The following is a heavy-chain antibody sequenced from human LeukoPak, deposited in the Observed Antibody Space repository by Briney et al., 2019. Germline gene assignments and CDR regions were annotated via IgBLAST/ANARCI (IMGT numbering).Heavy chain of an antibody. CDR2: FDPEDGET. D-gene: IGHD2-15*01. V-gene: IGHV1-24*01. J-gene: IGHJ4*02. Sequence: ASVKVSCKVSGYTLTELSMHWVRQAPGKGLEWMGGFDPEDGETIYARKFQGRVTMTEDTSTDTAYMELSSLRSEDTAVYYCAKKSVWDCSGGSSNYYFAYGAREPLVTVPS. CDR1: GYTLTELS. CDR3: AKKSVWDCSGGSSNYYFAY.